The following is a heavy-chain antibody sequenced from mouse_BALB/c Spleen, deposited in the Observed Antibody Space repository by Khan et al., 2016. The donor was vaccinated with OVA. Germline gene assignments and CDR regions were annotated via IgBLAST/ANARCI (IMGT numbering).Heavy chain of an antibody. D-gene: IGHD6-2*01. CDR1: GYTFTNYV. CDR3: ARECLSGDVSFPY. Sequence: VQLQQSGPELVEPGASVKMSCKASGYTFTNYVMHWVKQKPGQGLEWIGYINPYNAGTRYNEKFKGKATLTSDISSTTAYMELSSLTSEDSAVYYWARECLSGDVSFPYWGQGTLVTFSA. V-gene: IGHV1S136*01. CDR2: INPYNAGT. J-gene: IGHJ3*01.